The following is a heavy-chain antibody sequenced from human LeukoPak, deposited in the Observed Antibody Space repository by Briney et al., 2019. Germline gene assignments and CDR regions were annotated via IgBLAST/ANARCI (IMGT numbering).Heavy chain of an antibody. CDR2: IYYSGST. CDR1: GGSISSGDYF. J-gene: IGHJ4*02. CDR3: ARGEDSSGWPFDY. D-gene: IGHD6-19*01. V-gene: IGHV4-30-4*01. Sequence: PSETLSLTCTVSGGSISSGDYFWSWIRQPPGKGLEWIGYIYYSGSTYYNPSLKSRVTISVDTSKNQFSLKLSSVTAADTAVYYCARGEDSSGWPFDYWGQGTLVTVSS.